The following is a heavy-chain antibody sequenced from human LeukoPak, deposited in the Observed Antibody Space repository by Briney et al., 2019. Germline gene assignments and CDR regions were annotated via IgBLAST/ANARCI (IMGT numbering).Heavy chain of an antibody. V-gene: IGHV4-38-2*02. CDR1: GYSISSNYY. D-gene: IGHD1-1*01. J-gene: IGHJ4*02. Sequence: SSETLSLTCTVSGYSISSNYYWGWIRQPPGKGLEWIGSIYHSGSTYYNPSLKSRVTILIDTSKNQFSLKLSSVTAADTAVYYCAKRGNWSFFDYWGQGTLVTVSS. CDR2: IYHSGST. CDR3: AKRGNWSFFDY.